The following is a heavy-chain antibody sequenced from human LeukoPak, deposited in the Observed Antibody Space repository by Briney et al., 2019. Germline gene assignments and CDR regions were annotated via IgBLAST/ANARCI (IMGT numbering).Heavy chain of an antibody. CDR3: AKDVNEYSGADAFDI. CDR2: IRYDGSNK. D-gene: IGHD5-12*01. V-gene: IGHV3-30*02. Sequence: GGSLRLSCAASGFTFSSYGMHWVRQAPGKGLEWVAFIRYDGSNKYYADSVKGRFTISRDNAKNSPYLQMNSLRAEDTALYYCAKDVNEYSGADAFDIWGQGTMVTVSS. J-gene: IGHJ3*02. CDR1: GFTFSSYG.